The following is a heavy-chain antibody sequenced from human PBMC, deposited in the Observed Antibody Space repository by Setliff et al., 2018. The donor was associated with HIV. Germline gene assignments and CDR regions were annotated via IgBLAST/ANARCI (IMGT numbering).Heavy chain of an antibody. Sequence: LSLTCTVSGDSISSNYWTWIRQPPGKGLEYIGYVYYTGSTNYNPSLKNRVTISIETSKNQFSLKLRSVTAADTAVYYCARGNRVFDYWGQGALVTVSS. CDR2: VYYTGST. D-gene: IGHD3-3*01. CDR1: GDSISSNY. CDR3: ARGNRVFDY. V-gene: IGHV4-59*01. J-gene: IGHJ4*02.